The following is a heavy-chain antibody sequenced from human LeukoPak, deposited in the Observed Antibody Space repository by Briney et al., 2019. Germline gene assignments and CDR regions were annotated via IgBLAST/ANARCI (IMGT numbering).Heavy chain of an antibody. CDR1: GNSIGTTYY. CDR2: IYYTGTT. Sequence: PSETLSLTCSVSGNSIGTTYYWGVIRQPPGKGLEWIAAIYYTGTTYYKPSLKSRVTMSVDTSKNQFSLNLRSVTAADTAVYYCAREILYDSTGYYLWGQGTLVTVSS. V-gene: IGHV4-38-2*02. D-gene: IGHD3-22*01. J-gene: IGHJ4*02. CDR3: AREILYDSTGYYL.